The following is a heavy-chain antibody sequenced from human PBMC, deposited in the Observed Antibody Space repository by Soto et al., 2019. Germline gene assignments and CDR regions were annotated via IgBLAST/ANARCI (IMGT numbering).Heavy chain of an antibody. J-gene: IGHJ4*02. D-gene: IGHD2-2*01. CDR2: INCNSGDT. CDR3: ARGGGSSFFDY. CDR1: GDTLTRYY. Sequence: ASVKVSCKLSGDTLTRYYIHWVRQAPGQGLEWMGRINCNSGDTKYAQSFQGRVTMTRDTSIDTAYMELSRLRSDDTAVYYCARGGGSSFFDYWGQGILVTASS. V-gene: IGHV1-2*06.